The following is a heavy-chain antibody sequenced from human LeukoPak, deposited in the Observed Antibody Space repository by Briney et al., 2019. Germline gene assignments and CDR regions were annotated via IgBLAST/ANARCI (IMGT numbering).Heavy chain of an antibody. D-gene: IGHD1-26*01. Sequence: PGGSLRLPCAASGFTFSAYGMHWVRQAPGKGLEWVSAISGSGARAHYGESVRGRFTISRDNSQNTLHLQMNSLRADDTAVYYCAKEVVMGETDSDYYGMDVWGQGTTVPVSS. J-gene: IGHJ6*02. V-gene: IGHV3-23*01. CDR3: AKEVVMGETDSDYYGMDV. CDR2: ISGSGARA. CDR1: GFTFSAYG.